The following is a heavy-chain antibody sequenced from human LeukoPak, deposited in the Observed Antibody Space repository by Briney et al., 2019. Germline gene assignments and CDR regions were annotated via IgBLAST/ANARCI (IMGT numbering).Heavy chain of an antibody. J-gene: IGHJ4*02. CDR3: ATFVSAAAPLFDY. D-gene: IGHD2-15*01. V-gene: IGHV3-11*04. CDR2: ISGSGSTI. Sequence: GGSLRLSCAASGFTFSDYYMSWIRQAPGKGLEWVSYISGSGSTIYYADSVKGRFTISRDNAKNSLYLQMNSLRAEDTAVYYCATFVSAAAPLFDYWGQGTLVTVSS. CDR1: GFTFSDYY.